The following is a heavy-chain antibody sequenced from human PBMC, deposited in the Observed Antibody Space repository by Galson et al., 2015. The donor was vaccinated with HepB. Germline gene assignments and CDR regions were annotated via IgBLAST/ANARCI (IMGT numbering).Heavy chain of an antibody. CDR2: TYYRSKWYY. CDR3: ARLASGSQDVRDN. J-gene: IGHJ1*01. CDR1: GDSVSSNSAA. D-gene: IGHD1-26*01. V-gene: IGHV6-1*01. Sequence: CAISGDSVSSNSAAWNWIRQSPSRGLEWLGRTYYRSKWYYGYAVSVKSRINISPDTSKNQFSLQLNSVTPEDTAVYYCARLASGSQDVRDNWGQGTLVTVSS.